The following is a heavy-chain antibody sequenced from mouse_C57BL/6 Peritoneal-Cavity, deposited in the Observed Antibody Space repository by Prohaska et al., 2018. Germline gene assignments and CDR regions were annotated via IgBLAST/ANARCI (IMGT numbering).Heavy chain of an antibody. Sequence: EVQLLETGGGLVQPGGSRGLSCEGSGFTFSGFWMSWVRQTPGKTLECIGDINSVGRAINYAPSIKDRFTMFRDNDKSTLYLQMSNVRSEDTATYFCMRYGNYWYFDVWGTGTTVTVSS. D-gene: IGHD2-1*01. CDR1: GFTFSGFW. CDR2: INSVGRAI. CDR3: MRYGNYWYFDV. V-gene: IGHV11-2*01. J-gene: IGHJ1*03.